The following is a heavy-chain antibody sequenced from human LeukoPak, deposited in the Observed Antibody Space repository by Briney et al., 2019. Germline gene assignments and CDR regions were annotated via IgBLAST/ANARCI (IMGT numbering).Heavy chain of an antibody. CDR1: GYTFTSYY. V-gene: IGHV1-46*01. CDR2: INPSGGST. J-gene: IGHJ5*02. D-gene: IGHD3-10*01. CDR3: ARGTGDGSGSWEWINWLDP. Sequence: GASVKVSCKASGYTFTSYYMHWVRQAPGQGLEWMGIINPSGGSTSYAQKFQGRVTMTRNTSTSTVYMELSSLRSEDTAVYYCARGTGDGSGSWEWINWLDPWGQGTLVTVSS.